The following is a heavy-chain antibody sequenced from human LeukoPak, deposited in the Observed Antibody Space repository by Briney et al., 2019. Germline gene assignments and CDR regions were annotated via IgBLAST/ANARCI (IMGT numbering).Heavy chain of an antibody. D-gene: IGHD3-22*01. CDR3: ARDRASGYYYSFDY. V-gene: IGHV3-33*01. CDR1: GFTFSTYG. J-gene: IGHJ4*02. Sequence: HPGGSLRLSCAASGFTFSTYGMHWVRQAPGKGLEWVAVIWFDGSNKYYVDSVKGRFTISRDNSKNTLYLQMNSLRAEDTAVYFCARDRASGYYYSFDYWGQGTLFTVSS. CDR2: IWFDGSNK.